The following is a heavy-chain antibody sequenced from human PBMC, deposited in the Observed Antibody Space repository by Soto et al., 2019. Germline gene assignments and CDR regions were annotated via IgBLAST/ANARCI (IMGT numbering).Heavy chain of an antibody. Sequence: GGSLRLSCAASGFTFSGSAIHLVRQASGKGLEWVARIRSKVHNYATAYSASVEGRFTISKDDSTNTLYLQMSSLRAEDTAVYYCAKEYDSSGYYPDYWGQGTLVTVSS. CDR3: AKEYDSSGYYPDY. D-gene: IGHD3-22*01. CDR1: GFTFSGSA. J-gene: IGHJ4*02. V-gene: IGHV3-73*01. CDR2: IRSKVHNYAT.